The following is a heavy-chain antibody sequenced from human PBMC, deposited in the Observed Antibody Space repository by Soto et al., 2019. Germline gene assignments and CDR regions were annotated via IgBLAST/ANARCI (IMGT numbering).Heavy chain of an antibody. CDR3: AKLKVGSGYPSPFDY. J-gene: IGHJ4*02. CDR2: ISGSGGST. CDR1: GFTFSSYA. D-gene: IGHD3-22*01. Sequence: GGSLRLSCAASGFTFSSYAMSWVRQAPGKGLEWVSAISGSGGSTYYADSVKGRFTISRDNSKNTLYLQMNSLRAEDTAVYYCAKLKVGSGYPSPFDYWGQGTLVTVSS. V-gene: IGHV3-23*01.